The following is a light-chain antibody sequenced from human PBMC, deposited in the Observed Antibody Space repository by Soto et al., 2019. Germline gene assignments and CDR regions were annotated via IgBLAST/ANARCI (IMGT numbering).Light chain of an antibody. V-gene: IGKV3-20*01. CDR1: QSVSSRY. CDR3: QRYGTSPPYT. J-gene: IGKJ2*01. CDR2: GAS. Sequence: EVVLTQSPGTLSLSPGERATLSCRASQSVSSRYLAWYQQRPGQAPRLLIYGASSRATGIPDRFSGSGSGTDFTLTISRLEPEDFAVYYCQRYGTSPPYTFGQGTKLEIK.